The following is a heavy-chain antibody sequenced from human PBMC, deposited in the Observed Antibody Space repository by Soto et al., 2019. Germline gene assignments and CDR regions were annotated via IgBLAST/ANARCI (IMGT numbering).Heavy chain of an antibody. Sequence: SVKVSCKASGGTFSSYAISWVRQAPGQGLEWMGGIIPIFGTANYAQKFQGRVTITADESTSTAYMELSSLRSEDTAVYYCARDRYCSGGSCHNWFDPWGQGTLVTVSS. CDR3: ARDRYCSGGSCHNWFDP. CDR1: GGTFSSYA. J-gene: IGHJ5*02. CDR2: IIPIFGTA. D-gene: IGHD2-15*01. V-gene: IGHV1-69*13.